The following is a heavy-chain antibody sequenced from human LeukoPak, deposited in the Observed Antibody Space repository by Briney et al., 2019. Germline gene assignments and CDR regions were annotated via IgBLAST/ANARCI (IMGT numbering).Heavy chain of an antibody. CDR1: GYTFTDYY. J-gene: IGHJ3*02. CDR3: ARGVLLWFGESHDAFDI. CDR2: INPNSGVT. D-gene: IGHD3-10*01. V-gene: IGHV1-2*02. Sequence: ASVKVSCKASGYTFTDYYIHWVRQAPGQGLEWMGWINPNSGVTNYAQKFQGRVTMTRDTSISTAYMELSRLRSDDTAVYYCARGVLLWFGESHDAFDIWGQGTMVTVSS.